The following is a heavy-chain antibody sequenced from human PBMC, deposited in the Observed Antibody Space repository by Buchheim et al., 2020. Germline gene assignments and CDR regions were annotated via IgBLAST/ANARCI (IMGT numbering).Heavy chain of an antibody. Sequence: EVQLVESGGGLVQPGGSLRLSCAASGFTFSSYWMHWVRQAPGKGLVWVSRINSDGSSTSYADSVKGRFTISRDNAKTTLYLQMNSLRAEDTAVYYCARVWGSGYSYGWGYYGMDVWGQGTT. CDR3: ARVWGSGYSYGWGYYGMDV. CDR2: INSDGSST. CDR1: GFTFSSYW. V-gene: IGHV3-74*01. J-gene: IGHJ6*02. D-gene: IGHD5-18*01.